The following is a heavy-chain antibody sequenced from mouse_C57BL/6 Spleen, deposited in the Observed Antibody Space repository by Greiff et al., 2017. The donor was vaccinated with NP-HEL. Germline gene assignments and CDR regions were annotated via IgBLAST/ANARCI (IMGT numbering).Heavy chain of an antibody. CDR3: ARKDYSNFLFGY. D-gene: IGHD2-5*01. Sequence: QVQLQQSGAELARPGASVKLSCKASGYTFTSYGISWVKQRTGQGLEWIGEIYPRSGNTYYNEKFKGKATLTADKSSSTAYMELRSLTSEDSAVYFCARKDYSNFLFGYWGQGTTLTVSS. CDR1: GYTFTSYG. CDR2: IYPRSGNT. V-gene: IGHV1-81*01. J-gene: IGHJ2*01.